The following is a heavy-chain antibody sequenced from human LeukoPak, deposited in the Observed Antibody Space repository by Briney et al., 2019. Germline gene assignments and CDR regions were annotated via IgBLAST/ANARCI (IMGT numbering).Heavy chain of an antibody. CDR2: ITGGHYAT. CDR3: AKRLIVED. CDR1: GFSFSSFA. V-gene: IGHV3-23*01. J-gene: IGHJ4*02. D-gene: IGHD3-22*01. Sequence: GGSPRLSCAASGFSFSSFAMTWVRQAPGKGLEWVSSITGGHYATYNTDSVKGRFTISRDNSKKTLYLQMNNLRAEDTAVYYCAKRLIVEDWGQGTLVTVSS.